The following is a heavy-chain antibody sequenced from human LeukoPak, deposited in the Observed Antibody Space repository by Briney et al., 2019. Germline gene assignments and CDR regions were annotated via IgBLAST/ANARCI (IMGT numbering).Heavy chain of an antibody. V-gene: IGHV3-33*01. CDR1: GFIFSNYG. Sequence: PPGRSLRLSCVASGFIFSNYGMHWVRQSPGKGLEWVALMWYDGSEKHYADSVKGRFTISRDSSKNTLYMQMNSLRAEDTAVYYCASDASGFDYWGQGTLVTVSS. CDR2: MWYDGSEK. D-gene: IGHD2-15*01. CDR3: ASDASGFDY. J-gene: IGHJ4*02.